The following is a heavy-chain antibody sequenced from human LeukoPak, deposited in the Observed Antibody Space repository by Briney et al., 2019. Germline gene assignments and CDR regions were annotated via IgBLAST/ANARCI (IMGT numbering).Heavy chain of an antibody. V-gene: IGHV1-2*06. Sequence: GASVKVSCKASGYTFTDYYMHWVRQAPGQGLEWMGRINPNSGGTNYAQKFQGRVTMTRDTSISTAYMELSSLRSEDTAVYYCARDGPPFEYDYAYAFDIWGQGTMVTVSS. J-gene: IGHJ3*02. CDR3: ARDGPPFEYDYAYAFDI. D-gene: IGHD4-17*01. CDR1: GYTFTDYY. CDR2: INPNSGGT.